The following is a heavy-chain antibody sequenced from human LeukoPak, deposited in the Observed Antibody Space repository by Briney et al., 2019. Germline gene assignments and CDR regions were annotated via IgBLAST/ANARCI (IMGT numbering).Heavy chain of an antibody. CDR2: ISYDGSNK. D-gene: IGHD3-10*01. CDR1: GFTFSSYD. Sequence: GGSLRLSCAASGFTFSSYDMHWVRQAPGKGLEWVAVISYDGSNKYYADSVKGRFTISRDNSKNTLYLQMNSLRAEDTAVYYCAKGASALWFGEFLYWGQGTLVTVSS. J-gene: IGHJ4*02. CDR3: AKGASALWFGEFLY. V-gene: IGHV3-30*18.